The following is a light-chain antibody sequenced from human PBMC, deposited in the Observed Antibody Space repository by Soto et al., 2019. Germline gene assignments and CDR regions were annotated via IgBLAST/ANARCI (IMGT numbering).Light chain of an antibody. CDR2: DVS. V-gene: IGLV2-11*01. CDR3: CLYAVTFYV. CDR1: SSDVGTYDF. Sequence: QSALTQPRSVSGSPGQSVTISCTGTSSDVGTYDFVSWYQQHPGKAPRLMIFDVSERPSGVPDRFSGSKSGNTASLTISGLQAEDEADYYYCLYAVTFYVFGTGTKVTVL. J-gene: IGLJ1*01.